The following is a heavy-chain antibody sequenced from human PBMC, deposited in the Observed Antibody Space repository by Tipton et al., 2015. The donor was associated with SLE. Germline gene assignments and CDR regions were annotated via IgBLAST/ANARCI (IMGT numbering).Heavy chain of an antibody. D-gene: IGHD3-16*02. J-gene: IGHJ4*02. CDR3: ARDLSTTAFEGSYLDY. CDR1: GFTFSHYA. Sequence: GSLRLSCAASGFTFSHYAMNLVRQAPGKGLEGVSGMSGIGDSTFYAASVKGRFTISRNNTKNSLFLEMNDLSAADTAVYYCARDLSTTAFEGSYLDYWGQGTLVTVSS. CDR2: MSGIGDST. V-gene: IGHV3-23*01.